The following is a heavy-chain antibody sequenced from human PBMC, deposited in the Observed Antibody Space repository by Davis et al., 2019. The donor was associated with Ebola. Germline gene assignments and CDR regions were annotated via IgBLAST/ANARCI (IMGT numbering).Heavy chain of an antibody. CDR1: GFTFSNYA. J-gene: IGHJ4*02. D-gene: IGHD3-22*01. V-gene: IGHV3-23*01. CDR3: AKDTHNTYYNYCDS. CDR2: ISGSGGST. Sequence: GGSLRLSCAASGFTFSNYAMSWVRQAPGKGLEWVSAISGSGGSTYYADSVKGRFTISRDNSKNTVSLQMSSLRAEDTAVYYCAKDTHNTYYNYCDSWGQGTLVTVSS.